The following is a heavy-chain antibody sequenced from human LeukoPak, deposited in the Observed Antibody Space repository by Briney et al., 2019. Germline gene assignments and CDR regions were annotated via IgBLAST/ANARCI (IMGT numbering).Heavy chain of an antibody. CDR2: ISHDGSNK. D-gene: IGHD3-10*01. Sequence: GGSLRLSCAASGFTFSSYAMHWVRQAPGKGLDWVAVISHDGSNKYYADSVKGRFTISRDNSKNTLYLQMNSLRAEDTAVYYCARGEFYYGSGSYYSFDYWGQGTLVTVSS. CDR1: GFTFSSYA. J-gene: IGHJ4*02. V-gene: IGHV3-30-3*01. CDR3: ARGEFYYGSGSYYSFDY.